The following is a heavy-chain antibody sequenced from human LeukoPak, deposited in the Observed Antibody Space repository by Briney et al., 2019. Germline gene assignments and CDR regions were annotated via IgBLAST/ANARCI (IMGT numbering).Heavy chain of an antibody. D-gene: IGHD2-2*01. CDR2: INPNSGGT. CDR3: ARESVVPAAIPTYYFDY. Sequence: ASVKVSCKASGYTFTGYYMHWVRQAPGQGLEWMGWINPNSGGTNYAQKFQGRVTMTRNTSISTAYMELSRLRSDDTAVYYCARESVVPAAIPTYYFDYWGQGTLVTVSS. V-gene: IGHV1-2*02. J-gene: IGHJ4*02. CDR1: GYTFTGYY.